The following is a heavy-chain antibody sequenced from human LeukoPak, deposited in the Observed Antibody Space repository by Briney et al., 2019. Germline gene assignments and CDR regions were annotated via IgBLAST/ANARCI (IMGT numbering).Heavy chain of an antibody. J-gene: IGHJ4*02. Sequence: PRGSLRLSCAASRFTFSDYYMSWIRQAPGKGLEWISYISGTGSVIYYADSVKGRFTISRDNAKNSLYLQMNSLRAEDTAVYYCARDNWNDVVDYWGQGTLVTVS. CDR1: RFTFSDYY. CDR3: ARDNWNDVVDY. CDR2: ISGTGSVI. D-gene: IGHD1-1*01. V-gene: IGHV3-11*01.